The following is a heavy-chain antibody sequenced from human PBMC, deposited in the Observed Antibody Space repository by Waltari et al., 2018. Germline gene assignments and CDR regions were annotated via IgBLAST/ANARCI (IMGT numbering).Heavy chain of an antibody. Sequence: QVQLQESGPGLVRPSQTLSLSCSVSGVSISTGSSYWSWIRQPAGKGLEWIGRIFPSGNPDYNPSLKSRVTISADMSKNQISLHLTSLTAADTAVYYCARESLTGFENWFDPWGQGTLVTVSP. D-gene: IGHD3-9*01. V-gene: IGHV4-61*02. CDR2: IFPSGNP. J-gene: IGHJ5*02. CDR3: ARESLTGFENWFDP. CDR1: GVSISTGSSY.